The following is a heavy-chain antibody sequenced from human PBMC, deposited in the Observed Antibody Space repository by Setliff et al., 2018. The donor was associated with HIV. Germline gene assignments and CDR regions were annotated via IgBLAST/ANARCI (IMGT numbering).Heavy chain of an antibody. Sequence: LSLTCTVSGGSVSSGSYYWSWIRQPPGKGLEWISYISRGGRTKYYADSVKGRFTISRDNAKNSLYLQMNSLGAEDTAVYYCASDMVRAYGMDVWGQGTTVTVSS. CDR2: ISRGGRTK. J-gene: IGHJ6*02. D-gene: IGHD3-10*01. V-gene: IGHV3-11*04. CDR1: GGSVSSGSYY. CDR3: ASDMVRAYGMDV.